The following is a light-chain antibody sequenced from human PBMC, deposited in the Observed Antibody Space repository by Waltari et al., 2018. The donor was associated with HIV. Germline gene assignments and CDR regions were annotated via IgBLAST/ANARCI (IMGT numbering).Light chain of an antibody. V-gene: IGKV3-11*01. CDR1: QSVSRH. J-gene: IGKJ4*01. Sequence: EIALTQSPATLSVSPGERAVLSCRASQSVSRHLAWYQQKSGQGPRLLIYETSTRAAGTPGRFNGSGSGTDFVLTITDVEPGDVAVYYCQQRGTRPLVTFGGGTKVE. CDR2: ETS. CDR3: QQRGTRPLVT.